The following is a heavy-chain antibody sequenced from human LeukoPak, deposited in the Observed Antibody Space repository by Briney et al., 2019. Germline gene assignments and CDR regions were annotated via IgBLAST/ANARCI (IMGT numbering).Heavy chain of an antibody. Sequence: PRGSLRLSCAASRFTFSSYAMHWVRQAPGKGLEWVAVISYDGSNKYYADSVQGRFTISRDDSKNTLFLQMNSLRVEDTAVYYCARVPGTYSGSYYDYWGQGTLVTVSS. CDR2: ISYDGSNK. D-gene: IGHD1-26*01. V-gene: IGHV3-30-3*01. CDR3: ARVPGTYSGSYYDY. CDR1: RFTFSSYA. J-gene: IGHJ4*02.